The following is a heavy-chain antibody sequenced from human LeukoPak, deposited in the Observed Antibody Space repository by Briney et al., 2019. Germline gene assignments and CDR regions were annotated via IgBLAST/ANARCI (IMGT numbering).Heavy chain of an antibody. CDR2: IKQDGSEK. Sequence: GGSLRLSCAASGFTFSSYWMSWVRQAPGKGLEWVANIKQDGSEKYYVDSVKGRFTISRDNAKNSLYLQMNSLRAEDTAVYYCAREVAVAGHYGMDVWGQGTTVTVSS. V-gene: IGHV3-7*03. CDR1: GFTFSSYW. CDR3: AREVAVAGHYGMDV. D-gene: IGHD6-19*01. J-gene: IGHJ6*02.